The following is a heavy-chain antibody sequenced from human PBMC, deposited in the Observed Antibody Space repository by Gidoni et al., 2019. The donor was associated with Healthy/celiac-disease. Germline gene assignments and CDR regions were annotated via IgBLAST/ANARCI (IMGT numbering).Heavy chain of an antibody. CDR2: INPSGGST. Sequence: QVQRVQSGAEVKKPGASVKVSCKASGYTFTSYYMHWGRQAPGQGLEWMGIINPSGGSTSYAQKFQGRVTMTRDTSTSTVYMELSSLRSEDTAVYYCARDSGSYTAIDYWGQGTLVTVSS. V-gene: IGHV1-46*01. J-gene: IGHJ4*02. D-gene: IGHD1-26*01. CDR3: ARDSGSYTAIDY. CDR1: GYTFTSYY.